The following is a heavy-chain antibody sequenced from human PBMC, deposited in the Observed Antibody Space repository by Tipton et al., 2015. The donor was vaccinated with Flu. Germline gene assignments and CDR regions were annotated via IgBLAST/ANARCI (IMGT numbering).Heavy chain of an antibody. J-gene: IGHJ4*02. V-gene: IGHV1-46*02. D-gene: IGHD2-8*02. CDR3: ARVTGLTTFDH. Sequence: QLVQSGAEVKKPGASVNISCKASGYTFNNYYVLWVRQAPGQGLEWMGLINPSGGGTTYAQRLQGRIIMTRDTSTSTVYMEVNSLKSEDTAVYYCARVTGLTTFDHWGQGTLVTVSS. CDR1: GYTFNNYY. CDR2: INPSGGGT.